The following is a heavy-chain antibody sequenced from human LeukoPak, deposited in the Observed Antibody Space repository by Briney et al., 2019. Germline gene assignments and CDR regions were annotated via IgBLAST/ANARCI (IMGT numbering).Heavy chain of an antibody. CDR2: IFYSGST. CDR1: GGSISSDSFY. J-gene: IGHJ4*02. D-gene: IGHD6-13*01. V-gene: IGHV4-39*01. Sequence: SETLSLTCTVSGGSISSDSFYWGWIRQPPGKGLESIGSIFYSGSTSYNPSLKSRVTISVDTSKNQFSLKVNSVTATDTAVYYCARHSGPYASSWFDYWGQGSLVTVSS. CDR3: ARHSGPYASSWFDY.